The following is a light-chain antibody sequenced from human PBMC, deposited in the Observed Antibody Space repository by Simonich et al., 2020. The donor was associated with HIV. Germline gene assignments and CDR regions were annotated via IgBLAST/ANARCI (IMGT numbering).Light chain of an antibody. CDR1: QSVSSS. V-gene: IGKV3-15*01. J-gene: IGKJ1*01. CDR3: QQYNNWPPWT. CDR2: GAT. Sequence: EIVMTQSPATLSVSPGARATLSCRASQSVSSSLAWYQQKPGQAPRLLIYGATTRATDIPARFSGSWSGTEFTLTISSLQSEDFAVYYCQQYNNWPPWTFGQGTKVEIK.